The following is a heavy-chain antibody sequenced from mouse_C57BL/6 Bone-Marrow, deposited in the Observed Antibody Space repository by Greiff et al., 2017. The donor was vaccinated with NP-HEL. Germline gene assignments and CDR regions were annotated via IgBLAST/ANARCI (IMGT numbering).Heavy chain of an antibody. V-gene: IGHV5-15*01. Sequence: EVKVVESGGGLVQPGGSLKLSCAASGFTFSDYGMAWVRQAPRKGPEWVAFISNLAYSIYYADTVTGRFTLSRENAKNTLYLEMSSLRSEDTAMYYCARREITTVVATDYYAMDYWGQGTSVTVSS. CDR2: ISNLAYSI. CDR3: ARREITTVVATDYYAMDY. J-gene: IGHJ4*01. CDR1: GFTFSDYG. D-gene: IGHD1-1*01.